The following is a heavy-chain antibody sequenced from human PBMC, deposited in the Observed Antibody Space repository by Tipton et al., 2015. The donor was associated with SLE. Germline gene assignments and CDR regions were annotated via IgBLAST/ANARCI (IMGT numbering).Heavy chain of an antibody. CDR3: ARDKTPYGMDV. Sequence: TLSLTCTVSGGSISSHYWSWIRQPPGKGLEWIGYIYYSGNTNYNPSPKSRVTISVDTSKNQFSLKLSSVTAADTAVYYCARDKTPYGMDVWGQGTTVTVSS. J-gene: IGHJ6*02. V-gene: IGHV4-59*11. CDR1: GGSISSHY. CDR2: IYYSGNT.